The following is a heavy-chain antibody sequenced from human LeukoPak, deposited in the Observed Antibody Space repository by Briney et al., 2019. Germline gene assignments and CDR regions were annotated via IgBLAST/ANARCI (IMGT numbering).Heavy chain of an antibody. CDR2: INASGNTT. CDR3: GRNFWSGLAFLTSYGMDV. V-gene: IGHV1-46*01. CDR1: GYTFTAYH. Sequence: GASVKVSCKASGYTFTAYHIHWVRQAPGQGLEWMGIINASGNTTRYAQKFQGRVTMTRDTSTGTVYMELNNLRSDDTAVYYYGRNFWSGLAFLTSYGMDVWGQGTTVTVSS. J-gene: IGHJ6*02. D-gene: IGHD3-3*01.